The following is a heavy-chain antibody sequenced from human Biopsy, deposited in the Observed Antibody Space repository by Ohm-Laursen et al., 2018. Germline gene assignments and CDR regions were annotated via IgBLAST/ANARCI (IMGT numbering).Heavy chain of an antibody. CDR2: INPSGSTT. V-gene: IGHV1-46*01. CDR3: ARNTGWFGDLYYFDY. D-gene: IGHD3-10*01. CDR1: GYSFTSYY. J-gene: IGHJ4*02. Sequence: ASVKVSCKASGYSFTSYYMHWVRQAPGQGLGWLGMINPSGSTTSYPQIFQGRVTMTRDTSKSTVYMELRSLRSADTAVYFFARNTGWFGDLYYFDYWGQGTLVTVPS.